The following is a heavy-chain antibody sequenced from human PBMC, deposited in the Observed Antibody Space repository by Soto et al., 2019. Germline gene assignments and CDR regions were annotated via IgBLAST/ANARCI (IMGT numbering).Heavy chain of an antibody. J-gene: IGHJ4*01. CDR3: ANILTGPTDY. CDR1: GCPFTSYV. V-gene: IGHV3-30*18. Sequence: QVQLVESGGDVVLPGRSLKLSCAASGCPFTSYVIHWVRQAPGKGLEWVASIYYDASKKYYTDSVKGRFTTSRGNSKNSLSLQMNNLRAEVTSVYYCANILTGPTDYWVHGTLVTVAS. D-gene: IGHD1-20*01. CDR2: IYYDASKK.